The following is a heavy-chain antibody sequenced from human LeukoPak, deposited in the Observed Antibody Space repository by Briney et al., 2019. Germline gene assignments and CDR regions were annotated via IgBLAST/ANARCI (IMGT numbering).Heavy chain of an antibody. CDR1: GFTFSSYS. J-gene: IGHJ4*02. D-gene: IGHD3-10*01. CDR3: AKDATYYYGSGTPYYFDY. V-gene: IGHV3-21*04. CDR2: ISSSSSYI. Sequence: GGSLRLSCAASGFTFSSYSMNWVHQAPGKGLEWVSSISSSSSYIYYADSVKGRFTISRDNSKNTLYLQMNSLRAEDTAVYYCAKDATYYYGSGTPYYFDYWGQGTLVTVSS.